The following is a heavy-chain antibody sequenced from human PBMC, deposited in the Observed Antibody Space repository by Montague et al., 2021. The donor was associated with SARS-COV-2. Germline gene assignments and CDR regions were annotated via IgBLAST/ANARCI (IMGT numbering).Heavy chain of an antibody. V-gene: IGHV6-1*01. CDR3: ARQDTSGWLTFDY. CDR2: TYFRSSFYN. Sequence: CAISXDSVSSSTVAWNWLRQSPSRGLEWLGRTYFRSSFYNDYALSVKSRLNIQPDSAKNQFSLQLTSVTSEDTAIYYCARQDTSGWLTFDYWGQGILVTVSS. CDR1: XDSVSSSTVA. D-gene: IGHD6-19*01. J-gene: IGHJ4*02.